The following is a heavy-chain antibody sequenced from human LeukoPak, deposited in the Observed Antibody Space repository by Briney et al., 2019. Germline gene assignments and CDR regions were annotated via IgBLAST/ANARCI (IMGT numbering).Heavy chain of an antibody. Sequence: ASVKVSCKASGYTFTSYAMHWVRQAPGQRLEWMGWINAGNGNTKYSQKFQGRVTITRDTSASTAYMELSSLRSEDTAVYYCARGGIAVAGTPWSYYYYGMDVWDQGTTVTVSS. CDR1: GYTFTSYA. V-gene: IGHV1-3*01. D-gene: IGHD6-19*01. CDR3: ARGGIAVAGTPWSYYYYGMDV. J-gene: IGHJ6*02. CDR2: INAGNGNT.